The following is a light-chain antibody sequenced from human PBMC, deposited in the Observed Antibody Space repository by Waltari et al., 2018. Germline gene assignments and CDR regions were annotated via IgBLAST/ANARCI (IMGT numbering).Light chain of an antibody. Sequence: QSALTQPPSVSGSPGQSVTISSTGTTSDVGGNNFVSWYQQHPGKAPKLMIYDVSKRPSGVPDRFSGSKSGNTASLTISGLQAEDEADYYCCSYAGSYVVFGGGTKLTVL. CDR3: CSYAGSYVV. CDR1: TSDVGGNNF. V-gene: IGLV2-11*01. CDR2: DVS. J-gene: IGLJ2*01.